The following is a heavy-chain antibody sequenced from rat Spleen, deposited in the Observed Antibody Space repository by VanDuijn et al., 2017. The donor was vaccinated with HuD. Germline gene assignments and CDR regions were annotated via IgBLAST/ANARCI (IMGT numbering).Heavy chain of an antibody. J-gene: IGHJ4*01. CDR1: GFSLTRYN. Sequence: QVQLKESGPGLVQPSDTLSLTCTVSGFSLTRYNVHWVRQPPGKGLEWMGIMWSGGSTDYNSALKSRMSISRDTSKNQVFLKMNSLQSEDTTTYYCARDGGMYPYGVMDAWGQGASVTVSS. CDR3: ARDGGMYPYGVMDA. D-gene: IGHD1-7*01. V-gene: IGHV2-45*01. CDR2: MWSGGST.